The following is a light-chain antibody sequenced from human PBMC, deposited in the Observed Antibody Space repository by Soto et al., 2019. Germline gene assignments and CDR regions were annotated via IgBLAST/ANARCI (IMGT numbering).Light chain of an antibody. J-gene: IGKJ1*01. CDR1: LSVSSSY. CDR2: GAS. CDR3: QQYGSYRT. V-gene: IGKV3-20*01. Sequence: EIVLTQSPGTLSLSPGEKATLSCRASLSVSSSYLAWYQQKPGQAPGLLIYGASSRATGIPDRFSGSGSGTDFTLTISRLEPEDFAVYYCQQYGSYRTFGQGTKVEIK.